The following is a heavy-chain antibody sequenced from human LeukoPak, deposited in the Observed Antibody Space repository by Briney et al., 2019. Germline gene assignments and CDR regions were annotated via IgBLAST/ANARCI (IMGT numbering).Heavy chain of an antibody. CDR3: ARVFYYDSSGYSDAFDI. CDR2: IYTSGST. D-gene: IGHD3-22*01. Sequence: PSETLSLTCTVSGGSISSYYWSWIRQPAGKGLEWIGRIYTSGSTNYNPSLKSRVTMSVDTSKNQFSLKLSSVTAADTAVYYCARVFYYDSSGYSDAFDIWGQGTMVTVSS. V-gene: IGHV4-4*07. J-gene: IGHJ3*02. CDR1: GGSISSYY.